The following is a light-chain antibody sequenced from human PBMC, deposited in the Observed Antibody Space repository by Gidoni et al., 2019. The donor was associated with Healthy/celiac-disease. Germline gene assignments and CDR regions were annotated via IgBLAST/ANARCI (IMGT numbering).Light chain of an antibody. Sequence: EIVMTQSPATLSVSPGERATLSCRASQSVSSNLAWYQQKPGQAPRLLIYGASTRATGIPARFSGSGSGTEFTLTISSLQSEDFAVYYCQQYNNWPPHWTFXQXTKVEIK. V-gene: IGKV3-15*01. CDR3: QQYNNWPPHWT. J-gene: IGKJ1*01. CDR1: QSVSSN. CDR2: GAS.